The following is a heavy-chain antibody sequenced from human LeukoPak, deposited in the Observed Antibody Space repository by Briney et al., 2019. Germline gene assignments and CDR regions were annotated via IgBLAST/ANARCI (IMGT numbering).Heavy chain of an antibody. CDR2: IKQDGSEK. V-gene: IGHV3-7*01. CDR3: ARDRKWLRWFDP. J-gene: IGHJ5*02. D-gene: IGHD5-18*01. Sequence: GGSLRLSCAASGFTFSNHWMSWVRQAPGKGLEWVANIKQDGSEKFYVDSVKGRFTISRDNAKNSLYLQMNSLRAEDTAVYYCARDRKWLRWFDPWGQGTLVTVSS. CDR1: GFTFSNHW.